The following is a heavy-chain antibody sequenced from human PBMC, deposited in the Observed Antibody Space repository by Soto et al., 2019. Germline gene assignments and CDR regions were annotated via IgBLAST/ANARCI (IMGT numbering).Heavy chain of an antibody. D-gene: IGHD4-17*01. CDR1: GGSISSSNW. J-gene: IGHJ4*02. CDR2: IYHSGST. CDR3: ASYPLDYGGNRVDY. Sequence: PSETLSLTCAVSGGSISSSNWWSWVRQPPGKGLEWIGEIYHSGSTNYNPSLKSRVTISVDKSKNQFSLKLSSVTAADTAVYYCASYPLDYGGNRVDYWGQGTLVTVSS. V-gene: IGHV4-4*02.